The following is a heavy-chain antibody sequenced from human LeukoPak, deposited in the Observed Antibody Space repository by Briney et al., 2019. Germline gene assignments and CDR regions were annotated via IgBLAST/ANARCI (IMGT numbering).Heavy chain of an antibody. Sequence: GGSLRLSCAASGFTVSGNYMSWVRQAPGKGLEWVSVIYSGGSTYYADSVKGRFTISRDNSKNTLYLQMNSLRAEDTAVYYCARGYCSGGSCSYFDYWGQGTLVTVSS. CDR3: ARGYCSGGSCSYFDY. V-gene: IGHV3-53*01. CDR2: IYSGGST. CDR1: GFTVSGNY. D-gene: IGHD2-15*01. J-gene: IGHJ4*02.